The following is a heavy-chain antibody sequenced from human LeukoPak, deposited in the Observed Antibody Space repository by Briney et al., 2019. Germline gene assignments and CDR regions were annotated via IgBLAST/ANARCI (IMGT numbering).Heavy chain of an antibody. CDR1: GFTFSSYS. V-gene: IGHV3-30-3*01. D-gene: IGHD6-13*01. J-gene: IGHJ5*02. Sequence: GGSLRLSCAASGFTFSSYSMPWVRQAPGKGPEWVAVISSDGTIKNYADSVKGRFTISRDNSENTLYLQMNSLTPEDTAVYYCARDRIAAGGPYWFDPWGQGTLVTVSS. CDR3: ARDRIAAGGPYWFDP. CDR2: ISSDGTIK.